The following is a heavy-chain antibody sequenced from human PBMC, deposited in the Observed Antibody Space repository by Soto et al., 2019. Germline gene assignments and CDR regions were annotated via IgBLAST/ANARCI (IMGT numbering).Heavy chain of an antibody. J-gene: IGHJ5*02. CDR2: IIPIFGTA. D-gene: IGHD6-13*01. V-gene: IGHV1-69*12. Sequence: QVQLVQSGAEVKKPGSSVKVSCKASVGTFSSYAISWVRQAPGQGLEWMGGIIPIFGTANYAQKFQGRVTIPADESTSTAYMELSSMRSEDTAVYYCARETSGYLGFDPWGQGTLVTVSS. CDR1: VGTFSSYA. CDR3: ARETSGYLGFDP.